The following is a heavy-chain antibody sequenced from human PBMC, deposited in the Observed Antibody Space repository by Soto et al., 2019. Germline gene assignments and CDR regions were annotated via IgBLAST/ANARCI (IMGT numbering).Heavy chain of an antibody. Sequence: SLRLSCAASGFTFSSYSMNWVRQAPGKGLEWVSSISSSSSYIYYADSVKGRFTISRDNAKNSLYLQMNSLRAEDTAVYYCARDPYDYIWGSYPFDYWGQGTLVTVS. CDR1: GFTFSSYS. D-gene: IGHD3-16*02. CDR2: ISSSSSYI. CDR3: ARDPYDYIWGSYPFDY. V-gene: IGHV3-21*01. J-gene: IGHJ4*02.